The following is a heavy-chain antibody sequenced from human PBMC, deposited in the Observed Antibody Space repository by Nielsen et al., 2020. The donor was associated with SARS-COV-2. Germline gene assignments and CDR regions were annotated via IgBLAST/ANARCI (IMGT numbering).Heavy chain of an antibody. CDR3: AKDRGSLIVGATIGYFDS. CDR2: ISGSGDNA. D-gene: IGHD1-26*01. Sequence: ETLSLTCAASGFTFGTHAMNWVRQAPGKGLEWVSGISGSGDNAYYADSVKGRFTISRDNSKNTLYLHMNSLRAEDTAVYYCAKDRGSLIVGATIGYFDSWGQGTLVTVSS. CDR1: GFTFGTHA. J-gene: IGHJ4*02. V-gene: IGHV3-23*01.